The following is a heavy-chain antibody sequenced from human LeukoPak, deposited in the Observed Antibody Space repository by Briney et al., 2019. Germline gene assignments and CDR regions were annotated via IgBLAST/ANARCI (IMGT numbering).Heavy chain of an antibody. Sequence: GSSVKVSCKASGGTFSSYAISWVRQAPGQGLEWMGGIIPIFGTANYAQKFQGRVTITADESTSTAYMELSSLRSEDTAVYYCASFPDPPYLGLHDAFDIWGQGTMVSVSS. CDR2: IIPIFGTA. J-gene: IGHJ3*02. V-gene: IGHV1-69*01. CDR3: ASFPDPPYLGLHDAFDI. CDR1: GGTFSSYA. D-gene: IGHD2/OR15-2a*01.